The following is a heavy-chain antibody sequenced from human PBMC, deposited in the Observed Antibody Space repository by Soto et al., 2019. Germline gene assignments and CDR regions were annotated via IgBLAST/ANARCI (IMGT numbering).Heavy chain of an antibody. CDR2: IYYSGST. CDR3: ARPQFSYFPFYYYYYCMDV. Sequence: SETLSLTCTVSRGSVSSGSYYWSWIRPPPGKGLEWIGYIYYSGSTNYNPSLKSRVTISVDTSKNQFSLKLSSVTAADTAVYYCARPQFSYFPFYYYYYCMDVCGPGTMVTVFS. V-gene: IGHV4-61*01. D-gene: IGHD5-18*01. J-gene: IGHJ6*02. CDR1: RGSVSSGSYY.